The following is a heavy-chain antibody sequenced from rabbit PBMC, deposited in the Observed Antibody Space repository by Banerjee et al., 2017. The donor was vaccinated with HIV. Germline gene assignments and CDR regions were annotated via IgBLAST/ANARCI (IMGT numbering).Heavy chain of an antibody. V-gene: IGHV1S40*01. CDR2: IYGGSSGNT. D-gene: IGHD7-1*01. CDR3: TRGYGFSL. J-gene: IGHJ4*01. CDR1: GIDVSSYYH. Sequence: QSLEESGGDLVKPGASLTLTCKASGIDVSSYYHMCWVRQAPGKGLEWIACIYGGSSGNTHYASWAKGRFTISKTSSTTVTLQMTSLTAADTATYFCTRGYGFSLWGQGTLVTVS.